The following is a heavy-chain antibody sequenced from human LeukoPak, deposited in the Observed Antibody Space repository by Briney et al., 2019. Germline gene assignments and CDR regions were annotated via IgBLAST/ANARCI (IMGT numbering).Heavy chain of an antibody. CDR1: GYTFTSYG. D-gene: IGHD3-22*01. CDR3: ARGYYYDSSGLNFDY. Sequence: ASVKVSCKASGYTFTSYGISWVRQASGQGLEWMGWISAYNGNTNYAQKLQGRVTMTTDTSTSTAYMELRSLRSDDTAVYHCARGYYYDSSGLNFDYWGQGTLVTVSS. CDR2: ISAYNGNT. J-gene: IGHJ4*02. V-gene: IGHV1-18*01.